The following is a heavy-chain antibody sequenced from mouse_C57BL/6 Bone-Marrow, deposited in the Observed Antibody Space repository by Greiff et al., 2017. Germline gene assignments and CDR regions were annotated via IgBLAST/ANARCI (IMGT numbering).Heavy chain of an antibody. CDR1: GYTFTDHT. J-gene: IGHJ3*01. Sequence: VQLQQSDAELVKPGASVKISCKASGYTFTDHTIHWMKQRPEQGLEWIGYIYPRDGSTKYNEKFKGKATLTADKSSSTAYMQLNSLTSEDSAVYFCARDYYGSGAWFADWGQGTLVTVSA. V-gene: IGHV1-78*01. CDR3: ARDYYGSGAWFAD. CDR2: IYPRDGST. D-gene: IGHD1-1*01.